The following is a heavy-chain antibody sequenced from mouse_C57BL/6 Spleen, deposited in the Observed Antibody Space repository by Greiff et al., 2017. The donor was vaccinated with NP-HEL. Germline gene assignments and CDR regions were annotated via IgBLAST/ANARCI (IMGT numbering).Heavy chain of an antibody. CDR1: GYTFTSYW. J-gene: IGHJ3*01. CDR3: ARGAYYSTHGGWFAY. V-gene: IGHV1-72*01. CDR2: IDPNSGGT. D-gene: IGHD2-5*01. Sequence: QVQLQQPGAELVKPGASVKLSCKASGYTFTSYWMHWVKQRPGRGLEWIGRIDPNSGGTKYNEKFKSKATLTVDKPSSTAYMQLSSLTSEDSAVYYCARGAYYSTHGGWFAYWGQGTLVTVSA.